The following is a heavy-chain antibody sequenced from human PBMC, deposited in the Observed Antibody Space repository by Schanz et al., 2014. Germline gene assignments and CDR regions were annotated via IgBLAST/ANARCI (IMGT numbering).Heavy chain of an antibody. CDR2: ISYDGSSK. Sequence: QVQLVESGGGVVQPGRSLRLSCAASGFTFRSYGMHWVRQAPGKGLEWVALISYDGSSKNHADSVQGRFTISRDNSKNALYLQMDSLRAEDTAVYYCARGIITMVRGGDVGAFDTWGQGTMXTVSS. CDR3: ARGIITMVRGGDVGAFDT. CDR1: GFTFRSYG. D-gene: IGHD3-10*01. V-gene: IGHV3-33*01. J-gene: IGHJ3*02.